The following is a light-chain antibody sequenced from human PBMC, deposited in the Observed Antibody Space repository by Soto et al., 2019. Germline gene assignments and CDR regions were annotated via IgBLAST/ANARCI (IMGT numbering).Light chain of an antibody. Sequence: ERVMTQSPATLSVSPGERATLSCRASQSVGSNLAWYQQKPGQAPRLLIFGASSRATGVPARFSGSGSGTDFTLTISRLEPEDFAVYYCQQFGGSPRISFGGGTKVDIK. CDR3: QQFGGSPRIS. V-gene: IGKV3-20*01. CDR1: QSVGSN. J-gene: IGKJ4*01. CDR2: GAS.